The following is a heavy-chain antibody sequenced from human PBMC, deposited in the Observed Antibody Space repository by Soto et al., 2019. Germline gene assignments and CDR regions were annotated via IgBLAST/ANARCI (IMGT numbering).Heavy chain of an antibody. J-gene: IGHJ4*02. CDR1: GGSISSYY. CDR3: ARHPVPDYDILTGYYYFDY. CDR2: IYYSGST. V-gene: IGHV4-59*08. Sequence: SETLSLTCTVSGGSISSYYWSWIRQPPGKGLEWIGYIYYSGSTNYNPSLKSRVTISVDTSKNQFSLKLSSVTAADMAVYYCARHPVPDYDILTGYYYFDYWGQGTLVTVSS. D-gene: IGHD3-9*01.